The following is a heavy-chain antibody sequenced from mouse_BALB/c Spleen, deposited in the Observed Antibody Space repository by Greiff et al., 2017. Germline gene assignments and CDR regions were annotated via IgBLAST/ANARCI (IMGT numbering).Heavy chain of an antibody. CDR1: GFSLTSYG. J-gene: IGHJ4*01. D-gene: IGHD4-1*01. CDR3: ARGLGRVYYAMDY. V-gene: IGHV2-9*02. Sequence: VHLVESGPGLVAPSQSLSITCTVSGFSLTSYGVHWVRQPPGKGLEWLGVLWAGGSTNYNSALMSRLSISKDNSKSQVFLKMNSLQTDDTAMYYCARGLGRVYYAMDYWGQGTSVTVSS. CDR2: LWAGGST.